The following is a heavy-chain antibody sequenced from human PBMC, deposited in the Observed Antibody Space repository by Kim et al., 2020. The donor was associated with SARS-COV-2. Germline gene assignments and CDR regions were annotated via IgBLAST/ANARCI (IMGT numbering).Heavy chain of an antibody. D-gene: IGHD5-12*01. CDR3: ARDAGGYNSGYDSEDY. J-gene: IGHJ4*02. CDR1: GGSISSSNW. V-gene: IGHV4-4*02. CDR2: IYHSGST. Sequence: SETLSLTCAVSGGSISSSNWWSWVRQPPGKGLEWIWEIYHSGSTNYNPSLKSRVTISVDKSKNQFSLKLSSVTAADTAVYYCARDAGGYNSGYDSEDYWGQGTLVTVSS.